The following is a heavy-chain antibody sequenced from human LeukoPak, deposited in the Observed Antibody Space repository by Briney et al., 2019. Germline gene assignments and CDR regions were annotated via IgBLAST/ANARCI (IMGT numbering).Heavy chain of an antibody. CDR2: IWYDGSNK. Sequence: VGSLRLSCAASGFTFSSYGMHWVRQAPGKGLEWVAVIWYDGSNKYYADSVKGRFTISRDNSKNTLYLQMNSLRAEDTAVYYCAAGGFGEPIDYWGQGTLVTVSS. J-gene: IGHJ4*02. CDR3: AAGGFGEPIDY. V-gene: IGHV3-33*01. CDR1: GFTFSSYG. D-gene: IGHD3-10*01.